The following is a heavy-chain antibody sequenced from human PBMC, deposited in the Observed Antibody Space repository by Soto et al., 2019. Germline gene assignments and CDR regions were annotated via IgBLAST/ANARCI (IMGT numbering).Heavy chain of an antibody. V-gene: IGHV4-34*01. Sequence: PSETLSLTCAVYGGSFSGYYWSWIRQPPGKGLEWIGEINHSGSTNYNPSLKSRVTTSVDTSKNQFSLKLSSVTAADTAVFYCARGARYSSYNWFDPWGQGTLVTVSS. D-gene: IGHD6-19*01. J-gene: IGHJ5*02. CDR2: INHSGST. CDR3: ARGARYSSYNWFDP. CDR1: GGSFSGYY.